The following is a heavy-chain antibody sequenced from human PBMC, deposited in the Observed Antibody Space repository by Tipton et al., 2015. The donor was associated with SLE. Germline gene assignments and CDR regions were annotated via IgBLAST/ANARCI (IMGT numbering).Heavy chain of an antibody. D-gene: IGHD4-17*01. J-gene: IGHJ3*02. V-gene: IGHV4-61*01. CDR2: VFYSGSS. CDR3: ARGLRTFPRLDI. CDR1: GGSISSSSYY. Sequence: TLSLTCTVSGGSISSSSYYWTWIRQPPGKGLEWLAYVFYSGSSNFNRAHYNPSLMSRVTISVDTSKNQFSLHLTSVTSADTAVYYCARGLRTFPRLDIWGLGTKVTVSS.